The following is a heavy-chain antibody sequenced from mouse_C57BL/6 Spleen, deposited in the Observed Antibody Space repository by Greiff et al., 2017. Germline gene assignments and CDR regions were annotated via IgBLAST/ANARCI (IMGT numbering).Heavy chain of an antibody. V-gene: IGHV5-17*01. J-gene: IGHJ4*01. Sequence: DVQLQESGGGLVKPGGSLKLSCAASGFTFSDYGMHWVRQAPEKGLEWVAYISGGSSTIYYADTVKGRFTISRDNAKNTLFLQMTSLRSEDTAMYYCARTVWDAMDYWGQGTSVTVSS. CDR3: ARTVWDAMDY. CDR1: GFTFSDYG. CDR2: ISGGSSTI. D-gene: IGHD1-1*01.